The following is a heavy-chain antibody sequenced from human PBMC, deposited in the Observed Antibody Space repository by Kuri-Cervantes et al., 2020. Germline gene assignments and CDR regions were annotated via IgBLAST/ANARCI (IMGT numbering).Heavy chain of an antibody. Sequence: SVKVSCKASGGTFSSYAISWVRQAPGQGLEWMGGIIPIFGTANYSQKFRGRVTMTTDTSTSTAYMELRSLRSDDTAVYYCARFFVQWLPMGGWFDPWGQGTLITVSS. CDR3: ARFFVQWLPMGGWFDP. D-gene: IGHD6-19*01. CDR1: GGTFSSYA. CDR2: IIPIFGTA. V-gene: IGHV1-69*05. J-gene: IGHJ5*02.